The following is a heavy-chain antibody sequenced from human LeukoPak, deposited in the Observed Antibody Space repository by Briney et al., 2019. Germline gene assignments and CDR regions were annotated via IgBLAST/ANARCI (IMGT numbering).Heavy chain of an antibody. V-gene: IGHV1-18*01. CDR3: ARVLLVEDSESHYFDH. Sequence: GASVKVSCKASGYTFTSYGINWVRQAPGQGLEWMGWISAYNGNTNYAQKLQGRVTMTTDTSTSTAYMELRTLRSDDTAVYYCARVLLVEDSESHYFDHWGQGTLVTVTS. CDR1: GYTFTSYG. CDR2: ISAYNGNT. J-gene: IGHJ4*02. D-gene: IGHD1-26*01.